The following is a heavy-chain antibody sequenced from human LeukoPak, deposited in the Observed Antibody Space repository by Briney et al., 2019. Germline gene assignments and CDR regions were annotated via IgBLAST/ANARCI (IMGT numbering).Heavy chain of an antibody. CDR1: GGSISSGGYS. CDR2: IYYSGST. J-gene: IGHJ4*02. Sequence: PSETLSLTCAVSGGSISSGGYSWSWIRQPPGKGLEWIGYIYYSGSTYYNPSLKSRVTISVDTSKNQFSLKLSSVTAADTAVYYCARARSGRYDYWGQGTLVTVSS. V-gene: IGHV4-30-4*07. D-gene: IGHD1-26*01. CDR3: ARARSGRYDY.